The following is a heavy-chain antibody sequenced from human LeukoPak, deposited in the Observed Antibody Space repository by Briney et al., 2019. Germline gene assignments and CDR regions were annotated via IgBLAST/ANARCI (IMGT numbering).Heavy chain of an antibody. D-gene: IGHD2-15*01. CDR3: ARSEPVVAARSWFDP. CDR1: GYTFTGYY. J-gene: IGHJ5*02. Sequence: GASGKVSCKASGYTFTGYYMHWVRQAPGQGLEWMGWINPNSGGTNYAQKFPGWVTMTRDTSISTAYMELSRLRSDDTAVYYCARSEPVVAARSWFDPWGQGTLVTVSS. CDR2: INPNSGGT. V-gene: IGHV1-2*04.